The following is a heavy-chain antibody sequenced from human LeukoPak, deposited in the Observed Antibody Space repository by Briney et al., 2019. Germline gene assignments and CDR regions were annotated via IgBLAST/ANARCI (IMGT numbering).Heavy chain of an antibody. J-gene: IGHJ4*02. CDR1: GFTFSNYA. V-gene: IGHV3-23*01. CDR2: IGGSGATT. Sequence: GGSLRLSCAASGFTFSNYAMSWVRQAPGKGLEWVSVIGGSGATTFYADSVKGRCTISRDNSKNSLSLEMNSLRTEDTAMYYCAKESGKFDYWGQGTLVAVSS. CDR3: AKESGKFDY.